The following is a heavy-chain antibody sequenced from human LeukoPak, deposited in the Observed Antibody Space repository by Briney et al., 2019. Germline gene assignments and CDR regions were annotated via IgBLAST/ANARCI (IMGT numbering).Heavy chain of an antibody. CDR3: ARDSVTFNWNYLVAWFDP. D-gene: IGHD1-7*01. V-gene: IGHV3-30-3*01. Sequence: GGSLRLSCAASGFIFSSYAMHWVRQAPGKGLEWVAVISYDGSNKYYADSVKGRFTISRDNSKNTLYLQMNSLRAEDTAVYYCARDSVTFNWNYLVAWFDPWGQGTLVTVSS. J-gene: IGHJ5*02. CDR1: GFIFSSYA. CDR2: ISYDGSNK.